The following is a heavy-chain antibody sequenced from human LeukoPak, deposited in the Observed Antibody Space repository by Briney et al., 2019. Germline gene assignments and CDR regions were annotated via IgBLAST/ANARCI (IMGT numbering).Heavy chain of an antibody. CDR3: ARVSQQLVLFDL. CDR2: MSSSSSYT. V-gene: IGHV3-11*05. Sequence: GGCLRLSCAASGFTFSDYYMSWIRQAPGKGLEWVSYMSSSSSYTNYADSVKGRFTISRDNAKNSLYLQMNSLRAEDTAVYYCARVSQQLVLFDLWGQGTMVTVSS. J-gene: IGHJ3*01. CDR1: GFTFSDYY. D-gene: IGHD6-13*01.